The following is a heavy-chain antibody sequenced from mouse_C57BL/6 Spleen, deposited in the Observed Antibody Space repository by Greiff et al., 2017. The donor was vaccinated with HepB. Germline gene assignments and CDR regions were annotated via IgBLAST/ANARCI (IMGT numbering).Heavy chain of an antibody. CDR2: VDPENGDT. CDR3: TTYEVTTGFAY. D-gene: IGHD2-2*01. V-gene: IGHV14-4*01. CDR1: GFNIKDDY. Sequence: EVQLVESGAELVRPGASVKLSCTASGFNIKDDYMHWVKQRPEQGLEWIGWVDPENGDTEYASKFQGKATITADTSSNTAYLQLSSLTSEDTAVYYCTTYEVTTGFAYWGQGTLVTVSA. J-gene: IGHJ3*01.